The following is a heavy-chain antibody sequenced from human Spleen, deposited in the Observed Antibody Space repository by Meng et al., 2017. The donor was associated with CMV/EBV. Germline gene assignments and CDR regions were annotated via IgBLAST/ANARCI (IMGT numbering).Heavy chain of an antibody. CDR1: GYTFTNYD. J-gene: IGHJ4*02. V-gene: IGHV1-2*02. Sequence: ASVKVSCKASGYTFTNYDINWVRQATGQGLEWMGWINPNSGGTNYAQKFQGRVTMTRDTSISTAYMELSRLRSDDTAVYYCARDRGSIVGATNYFDYWGQGTLVTVSS. D-gene: IGHD1-26*01. CDR2: INPNSGGT. CDR3: ARDRGSIVGATNYFDY.